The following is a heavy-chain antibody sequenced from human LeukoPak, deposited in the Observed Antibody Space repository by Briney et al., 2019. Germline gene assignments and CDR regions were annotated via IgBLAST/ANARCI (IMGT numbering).Heavy chain of an antibody. V-gene: IGHV3-74*01. CDR1: GFTFSSYW. J-gene: IGHJ3*02. CDR3: VRGVVIAMMPIDAFDI. CDR2: INTDGSST. Sequence: GGSLRLSCAASGFTFSSYWMHWIRQAPGKGLVWVSRINTDGSSTSYADSVKGRFTISRDNAKNTLYLQMNSLRAEDTAVYYCVRGVVIAMMPIDAFDIWGQGTMVTVSS. D-gene: IGHD2-21*01.